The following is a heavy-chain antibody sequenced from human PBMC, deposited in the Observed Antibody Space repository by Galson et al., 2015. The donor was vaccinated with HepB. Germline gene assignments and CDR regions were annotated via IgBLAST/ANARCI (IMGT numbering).Heavy chain of an antibody. CDR2: INPSNGNT. Sequence: SVKVSCKAYRYTFTKFRISWVRQAPGQGLEWMGWINPSNGNTNYAQKFQGRVIMTTDTSTSTTYMELRRLRSDDTAVYYCARGGMATIGGPTFDYWGQGTLVTVSS. CDR1: RYTFTKFR. V-gene: IGHV1-18*01. CDR3: ARGGMATIGGPTFDY. D-gene: IGHD5-24*01. J-gene: IGHJ4*02.